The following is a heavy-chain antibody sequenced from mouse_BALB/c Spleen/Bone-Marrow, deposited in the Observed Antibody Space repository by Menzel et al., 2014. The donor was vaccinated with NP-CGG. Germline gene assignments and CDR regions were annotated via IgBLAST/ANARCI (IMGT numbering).Heavy chain of an antibody. V-gene: IGHV1-14*01. CDR3: SKSYWGGDY. D-gene: IGHD1-1*02. CDR2: INPYNDGT. Sequence: EVKLVESGPELVKPGASVKMSCKASGYTFTSYVMHWVKQTPGQGLEWIGYINPYNDGTKYNEKFKGRATLTSDKSSSTACIDLSALTSEDSAVYYCSKSYWGGDYWGQGTSLTVSS. J-gene: IGHJ2*02. CDR1: GYTFTSYV.